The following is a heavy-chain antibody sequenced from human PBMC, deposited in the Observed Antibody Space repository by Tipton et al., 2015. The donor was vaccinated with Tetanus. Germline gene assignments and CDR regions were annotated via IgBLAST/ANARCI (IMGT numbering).Heavy chain of an antibody. J-gene: IGHJ5*02. D-gene: IGHD3-16*01. CDR3: ARALKQGANWFDP. V-gene: IGHV4-30-2*01. CDR2: IFHSGSP. Sequence: TLSLTCDVSGASISSAAWTWIRQPSGKGLEWIGHIFHSGSPNYNPSLKSRVSMSVDKSRKEVSLKLDSVTAADTAIYYCARALKQGANWFDPWGQGTLVTVSS. CDR1: GASISSAA.